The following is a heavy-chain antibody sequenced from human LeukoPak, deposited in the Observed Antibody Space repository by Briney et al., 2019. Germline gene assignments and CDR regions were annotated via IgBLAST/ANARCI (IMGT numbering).Heavy chain of an antibody. CDR1: GGSFSGYY. V-gene: IGHV4-34*01. CDR3: ARGPYYYDSSGPYYYMDV. D-gene: IGHD3-22*01. J-gene: IGHJ6*03. Sequence: SETLSLTCAVYGGSFSGYYWSWIRQPPGKGLEWIGEINHSGSTNYNPSLKSRVTISVDTSKNQFSLKLSSVTAADTAVCYCARGPYYYDSSGPYYYMDVWGKGTTVTVSS. CDR2: INHSGST.